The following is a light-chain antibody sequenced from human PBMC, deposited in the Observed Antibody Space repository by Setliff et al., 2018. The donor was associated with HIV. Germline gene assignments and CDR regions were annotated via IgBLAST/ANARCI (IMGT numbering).Light chain of an antibody. Sequence: SYELTQPPSVSVAPGETATITCGGKDIGSYSVHWHQQKMSGQAPVLVIYYDGDRPSGIPERFSGSNSGNTATLTISRVDAGDEADYYCQVWDHKSGHYVFGPGTKGTVL. CDR2: YDG. CDR1: DIGSYS. V-gene: IGLV3-21*04. CDR3: QVWDHKSGHYV. J-gene: IGLJ1*01.